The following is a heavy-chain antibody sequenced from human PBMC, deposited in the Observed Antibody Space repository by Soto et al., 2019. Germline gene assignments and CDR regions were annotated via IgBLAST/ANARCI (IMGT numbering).Heavy chain of an antibody. J-gene: IGHJ4*02. V-gene: IGHV4-34*01. D-gene: IGHD6-13*01. Sequence: SETLSLTCAVYGGSFSGYYWSWIRQPPGKGLEWIGEINHSGSTNYNPSLKSRVTISVDTSKNQFSLKLSSVTAADTAVYYCARGPLAEKQELVPKDFDYWGQGTVVTVSS. CDR3: ARGPLAEKQELVPKDFDY. CDR2: INHSGST. CDR1: GGSFSGYY.